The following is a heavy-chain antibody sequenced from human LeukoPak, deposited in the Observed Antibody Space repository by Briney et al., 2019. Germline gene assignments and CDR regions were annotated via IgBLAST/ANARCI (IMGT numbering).Heavy chain of an antibody. D-gene: IGHD6-13*01. CDR1: GFTFSSYR. CDR3: VSRLIAAAGTSGNY. V-gene: IGHV3-74*01. CDR2: IDSDGSST. Sequence: GGSLRLSCAASGFTFSSYRMFWVRQAPGKGLVWVSRIDSDGSSTRYADSVQGRFTISRDNAKNTLYLQMNSLTAEDTAVYYCVSRLIAAAGTSGNYWGQGTLVTVSS. J-gene: IGHJ4*02.